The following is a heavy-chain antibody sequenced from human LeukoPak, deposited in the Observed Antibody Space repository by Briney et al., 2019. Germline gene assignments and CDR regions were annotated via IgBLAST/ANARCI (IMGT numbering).Heavy chain of an antibody. D-gene: IGHD3-22*01. CDR2: ISSSSSYI. J-gene: IGHJ4*02. CDR3: ARLLLDYYDSGGYY. V-gene: IGHV3-21*01. CDR1: GFTFSSYS. Sequence: GGSLRLSCAASGFTFSSYSMNWVRQAPGKGLEWVSSISSSSSYIYYADSVKGRFTISRDNAKNSLYLQMNSLRAEDTAVYYCARLLLDYYDSGGYYWGQGTLVTVSS.